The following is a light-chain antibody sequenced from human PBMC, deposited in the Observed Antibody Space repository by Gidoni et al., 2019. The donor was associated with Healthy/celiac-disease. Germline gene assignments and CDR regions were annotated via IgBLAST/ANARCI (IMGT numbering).Light chain of an antibody. CDR2: DAS. V-gene: IGKV1-33*01. CDR3: QQYDNLPPGT. Sequence: DIQVTKAPSSLSASVGDRVTITCQASQDISNYLNWYQQKPGKAPKLLIYDASNLETGVPSRFSGSGSGTDFTFTISSLQPEDIATYYCQQYDNLPPGTFGQGTKLEIK. J-gene: IGKJ2*01. CDR1: QDISNY.